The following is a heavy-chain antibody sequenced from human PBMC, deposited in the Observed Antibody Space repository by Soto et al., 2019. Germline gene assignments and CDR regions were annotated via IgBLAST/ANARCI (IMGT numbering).Heavy chain of an antibody. J-gene: IGHJ2*01. CDR1: GFTFSNYW. Sequence: EVQLMESGGGLVQPGGSLRLSCAASGFTFSNYWMHWVRQAPGKGLVWVSRINNDGSSINYADSVKGRFTMSRDNAENTLYLHMNRLRAEDTAVYYCARDSGHFDLWARGTLVTVSS. CDR3: ARDSGHFDL. CDR2: INNDGSSI. V-gene: IGHV3-74*01.